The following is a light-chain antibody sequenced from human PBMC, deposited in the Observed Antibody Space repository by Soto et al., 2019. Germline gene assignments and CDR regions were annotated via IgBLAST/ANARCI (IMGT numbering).Light chain of an antibody. V-gene: IGLV2-14*03. CDR2: DVS. CDR3: SSFTDTGTVM. J-gene: IGLJ3*02. CDR1: SSDVGAYHS. Sequence: QSVLTQPASVSGSPGQSFTISCTGTSSDVGAYHSVSWYQQHPGKAPKLIIFDVSNRPSGVSDRFSGSKSGNTASLTISGLQAEDEADYYCSSFTDTGTVMFGGGTKLTFL.